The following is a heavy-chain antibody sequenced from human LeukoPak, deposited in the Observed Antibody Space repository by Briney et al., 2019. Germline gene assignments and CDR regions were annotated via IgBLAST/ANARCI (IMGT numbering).Heavy chain of an antibody. D-gene: IGHD5-12*01. CDR3: ASTSGYDFWDMGY. V-gene: IGHV3-30*04. Sequence: PGRSLRLSCAASGFAFSKYAMHWVHQAPGKGLEWVTIISDDGRSNYADSVEGRFTISRDNSKNTLYLQMSSLRAEDTAVYYCASTSGYDFWDMGYWGQGTLVTVSS. CDR2: ISDDGRS. J-gene: IGHJ4*02. CDR1: GFAFSKYA.